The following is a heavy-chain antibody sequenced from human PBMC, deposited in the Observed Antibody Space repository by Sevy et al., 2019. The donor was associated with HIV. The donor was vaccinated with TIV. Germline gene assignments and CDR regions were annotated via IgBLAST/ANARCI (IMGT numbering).Heavy chain of an antibody. J-gene: IGHJ4*02. CDR2: ISYDGSNK. V-gene: IGHV3-30-3*01. D-gene: IGHD5-12*01. CDR1: GFTFSSYA. CDR3: ARHQSEGEWLRLGGYFDY. Sequence: GGSLRLSCAASGFTFSSYAMHWVRQAPGKGLEWVAVISYDGSNKYYADSVKGRFTISRDNSKNTLYLQMNSLRAEDTAVYYCARHQSEGEWLRLGGYFDYWGQGTLVTVSS.